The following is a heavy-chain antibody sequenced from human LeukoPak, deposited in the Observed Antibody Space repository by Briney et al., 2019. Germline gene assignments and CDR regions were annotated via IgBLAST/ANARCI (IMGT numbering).Heavy chain of an antibody. V-gene: IGHV1-8*01. Sequence: ASVKVSCRASGYTFTNDDISWVRQATGQGLEWIGKMNPNSGNTGYAQKFQGRVTMTRSTSVSTVHMELNSLTSEDTAVYFCARSASGTGYTPWGQGTLVTVSS. CDR3: ARSASGTGYTP. CDR1: GYTFTNDD. D-gene: IGHD3-9*01. CDR2: MNPNSGNT. J-gene: IGHJ5*02.